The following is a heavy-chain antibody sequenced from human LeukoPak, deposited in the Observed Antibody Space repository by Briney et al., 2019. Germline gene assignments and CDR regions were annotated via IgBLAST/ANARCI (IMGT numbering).Heavy chain of an antibody. CDR3: ARVVGDGATYGPFDY. D-gene: IGHD5-12*01. CDR2: ISYDGSNK. V-gene: IGHV3-30*03. Sequence: GRSLRLSCAASGFTFSSYGMHWVRQAPGKGLEWVAVISYDGSNKYYADSVKGRFTISRDNSKNTLYLQMNSLRAEDTAVYYCARVVGDGATYGPFDYWGQGTLVTVSS. J-gene: IGHJ4*02. CDR1: GFTFSSYG.